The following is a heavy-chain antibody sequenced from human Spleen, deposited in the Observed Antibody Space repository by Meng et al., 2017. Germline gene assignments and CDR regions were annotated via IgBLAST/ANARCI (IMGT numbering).Heavy chain of an antibody. J-gene: IGHJ4*02. Sequence: EVQLLESGGGLVQPGGSLRLSCAASGFTFSSYAMSWVRQAPGKGLEWVSAITGGGGVTYYADSVKGRFTISRDNSKNTLYLQMNSLRAEDTAVYYCGKRISGWYYMDYWGRGTLVTVSS. CDR2: ITGGGGVT. CDR1: GFTFSSYA. V-gene: IGHV3-23*01. D-gene: IGHD6-19*01. CDR3: GKRISGWYYMDY.